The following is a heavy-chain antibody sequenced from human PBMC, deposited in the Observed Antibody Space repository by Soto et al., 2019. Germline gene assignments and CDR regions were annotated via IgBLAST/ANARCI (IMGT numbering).Heavy chain of an antibody. CDR3: ARDRGRGGSYYIYFYGVDV. CDR2: INPSGGSI. V-gene: IGHV1-46*01. Sequence: QVQVVQSGAEVKKPGASVKVSCKASGYTFTTYYIHWVRQAPGQGLEWMGVINPSGGSINYAQECQVRVTMTRDTSTSTVYMELSSLRSEDTAVYYCARDRGRGGSYYIYFYGVDVWGQGTTVTVSS. J-gene: IGHJ6*02. D-gene: IGHD1-26*01. CDR1: GYTFTTYY.